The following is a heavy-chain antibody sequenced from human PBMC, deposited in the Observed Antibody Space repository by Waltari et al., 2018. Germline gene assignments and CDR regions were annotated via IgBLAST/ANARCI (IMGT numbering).Heavy chain of an antibody. CDR3: AGAWYSGGWYVSEYFQH. CDR1: GGSFTGYH. V-gene: IGHV4-34*01. CDR2: IDHSGSP. Sequence: QVQLQQWGAGPFKPSETLSLTCAVYGGSFTGYHWTWLRQTPGKGLEWIGEIDHSGSPNSIPALTSRVTMSVDTSKGQFSLKLTSVTAADTAVYFCAGAWYSGGWYVSEYFQHWGQGTLVIVSS. J-gene: IGHJ1*01. D-gene: IGHD6-19*01.